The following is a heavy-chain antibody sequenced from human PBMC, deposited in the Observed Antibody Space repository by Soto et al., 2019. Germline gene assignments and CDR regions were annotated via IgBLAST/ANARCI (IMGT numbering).Heavy chain of an antibody. J-gene: IGHJ5*02. D-gene: IGHD6-13*01. Sequence: SETLSLTCAVYGGSFSGYYWSWIRQPPGKGLEWIGEINHSGSTNYNPSLKSRVTISVDTSKNQFSLKLSSVTAADTAVYYCARTRKYSSSWYSRGYNWFDPWGQGTRVTVAS. V-gene: IGHV4-34*01. CDR3: ARTRKYSSSWYSRGYNWFDP. CDR2: INHSGST. CDR1: GGSFSGYY.